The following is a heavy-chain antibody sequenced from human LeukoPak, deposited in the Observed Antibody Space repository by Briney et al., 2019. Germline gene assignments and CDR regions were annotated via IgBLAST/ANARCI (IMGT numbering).Heavy chain of an antibody. CDR1: GGSISSYY. Sequence: SETLSLTCTVSGGSISSYYWSWIRQPPGKGLEWIGSIYYSGSTYYNPSLKSRVTISVDTSKNQFSLKLSSVTAADTAVYYCAGGRGSYMDYWGQGTLVTVSS. CDR2: IYYSGST. D-gene: IGHD1-26*01. V-gene: IGHV4-59*05. CDR3: AGGRGSYMDY. J-gene: IGHJ4*02.